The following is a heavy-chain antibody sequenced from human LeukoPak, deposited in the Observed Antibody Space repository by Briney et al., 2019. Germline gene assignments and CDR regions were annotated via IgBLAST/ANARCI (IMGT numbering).Heavy chain of an antibody. CDR3: ALKPTYGPRYFDY. Sequence: SETLSLTCTVSGGSISSSSYYWGWIRQPPGKGLEWIGSIYYSGSTYYNPSLKSRVTISVDTSKNQFSLKLSSVTAADTAVYYCALKPTYGPRYFDYWGQGTPVTVSS. J-gene: IGHJ4*02. CDR1: GGSISSSSYY. CDR2: IYYSGST. V-gene: IGHV4-39*07. D-gene: IGHD3-10*01.